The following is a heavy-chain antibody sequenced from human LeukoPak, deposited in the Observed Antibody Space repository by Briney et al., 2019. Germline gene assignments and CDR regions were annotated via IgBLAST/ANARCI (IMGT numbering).Heavy chain of an antibody. CDR1: GGSISSYY. V-gene: IGHV4-59*01. J-gene: IGHJ4*02. D-gene: IGHD6-13*01. Sequence: SETLSLTCTVSGGSISSYYWSWIRQPPGKGLEWIGYIYYSGSTNYNPSLKSRVTISVDTSKNQFSLKLSSVTAADTAVYYCARTSGQLVRGYFDYWGQGTLVTVSS. CDR3: ARTSGQLVRGYFDY. CDR2: IYYSGST.